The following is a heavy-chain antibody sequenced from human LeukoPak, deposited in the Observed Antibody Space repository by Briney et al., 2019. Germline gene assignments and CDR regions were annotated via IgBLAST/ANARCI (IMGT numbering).Heavy chain of an antibody. V-gene: IGHV1-2*02. D-gene: IGHD2-8*01. Sequence: ASVKVSCKASGYTFTGYYMHWVRQAPGQGLEWMGWINPNSGGTNYAQKLQGRVTMTTDTSTSTAYMELRSLRSDDTAVYYCARDQYCTNGVCSHWRDYWGQGTLVTVSS. CDR3: ARDQYCTNGVCSHWRDY. CDR2: INPNSGGT. J-gene: IGHJ4*02. CDR1: GYTFTGYY.